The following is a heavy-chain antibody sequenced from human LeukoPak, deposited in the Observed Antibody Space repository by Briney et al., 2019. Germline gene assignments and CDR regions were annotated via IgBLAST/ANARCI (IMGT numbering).Heavy chain of an antibody. Sequence: GGSLRLSCAASGFTFSSYWMHWVRQAPGKVLVWVSRINSDGSSTSYADSVRGRFSISRDNAKNTLYLQMNSLRAEDTAVYYCAKKHSTGLDPWGQGTLVTVSS. CDR1: GFTFSSYW. CDR3: AKKHSTGLDP. CDR2: INSDGSST. V-gene: IGHV3-74*01. J-gene: IGHJ5*02. D-gene: IGHD2/OR15-2a*01.